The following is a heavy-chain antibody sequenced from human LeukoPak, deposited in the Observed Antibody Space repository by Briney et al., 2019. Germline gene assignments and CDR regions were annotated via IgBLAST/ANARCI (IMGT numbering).Heavy chain of an antibody. CDR2: INPSISET. D-gene: IGHD3-22*01. Sequence: GESLKISCETSGYTFNNYWIGWVRQISGKGLEWMGIINPSISETRYTPSFQGQVTISADKSISTAYLQWSNLRASDTAMYYCARLHSGGYYFVPYWGQGTLVTVSS. J-gene: IGHJ4*02. CDR3: ARLHSGGYYFVPY. CDR1: GYTFNNYW. V-gene: IGHV5-51*01.